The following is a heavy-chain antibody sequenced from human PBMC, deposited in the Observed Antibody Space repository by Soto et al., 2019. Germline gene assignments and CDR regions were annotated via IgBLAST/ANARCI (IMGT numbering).Heavy chain of an antibody. CDR2: ISDSGAST. J-gene: IGHJ3*02. CDR3: AINRYDFWSAFGI. CDR1: DFTIGSFA. Sequence: GGSLRLSCAASDFTIGSFAVSWVRQAAGKGLEWVSAISDSGASTFYADSVKGRFTISRDNSKNTLYLQMNSLRAEDTAIYYCAINRYDFWSAFGIWGQGTMVTVSS. D-gene: IGHD3-3*01. V-gene: IGHV3-23*01.